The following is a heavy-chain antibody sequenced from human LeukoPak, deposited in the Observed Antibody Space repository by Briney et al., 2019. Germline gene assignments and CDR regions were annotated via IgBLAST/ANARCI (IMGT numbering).Heavy chain of an antibody. J-gene: IGHJ4*02. Sequence: GGSLRLSCAASGFTFSSYGMSWVRQAPGKGLEWVSAISGSGGSTYYADSVKGRFTISRDNSKNTLYLQMNSLGAEDTAVYYCALIGTVTTIDYWGQGTLVTVSS. V-gene: IGHV3-23*01. D-gene: IGHD4-17*01. CDR1: GFTFSSYG. CDR3: ALIGTVTTIDY. CDR2: ISGSGGST.